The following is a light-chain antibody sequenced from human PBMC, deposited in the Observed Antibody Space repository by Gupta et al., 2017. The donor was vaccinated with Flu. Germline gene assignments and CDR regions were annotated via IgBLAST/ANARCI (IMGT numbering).Light chain of an antibody. CDR2: NDN. CDR3: QSADTVGSLYV. V-gene: IGLV3-25*01. J-gene: IGLJ1*01. Sequence: SFDLTPPPSVSVSPGQTARVTCSGDLLPRQYVAWYQPKPGQAPMLVMCNDNEQPSGIPERFSGSRSGATVTLTISGVLAEDEANFYCQSADTVGSLYVFGAGTKVTVL. CDR1: LLPRQY.